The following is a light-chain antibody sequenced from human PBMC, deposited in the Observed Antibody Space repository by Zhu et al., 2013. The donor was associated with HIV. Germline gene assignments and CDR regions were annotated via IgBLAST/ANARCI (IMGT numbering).Light chain of an antibody. J-gene: IGKJ1*01. CDR3: QQYNYWLSWT. Sequence: EIVLTQSPGTLSLSPGERATLSCRASQSVSSSYLAWYQQKPGQAPRLLIDGASTRATGIPARFSGSGSGTDFTLTISSLQSEDVAVYYCQQYNYWLSWTFGQGTKVEVK. CDR1: QSVSSSY. V-gene: IGKV3-15*01. CDR2: GAS.